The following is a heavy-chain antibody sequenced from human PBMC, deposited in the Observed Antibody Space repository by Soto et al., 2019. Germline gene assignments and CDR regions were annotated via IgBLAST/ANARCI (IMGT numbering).Heavy chain of an antibody. J-gene: IGHJ4*02. D-gene: IGHD1-26*01. V-gene: IGHV3-48*02. CDR1: GFTFSSDS. CDR2: ISSSSSTI. CDR3: ARRGSFDY. Sequence: EVQLVESGGGLVQPGGSLRLSCAASGFTFSSDSMNWVRQAPGKGLEWVSYISSSSSTIYYADSVKGRFTISRDNAKNSLYLQTKSLRDEDTAVYYGARRGSFDYWGQGTLVTVSS.